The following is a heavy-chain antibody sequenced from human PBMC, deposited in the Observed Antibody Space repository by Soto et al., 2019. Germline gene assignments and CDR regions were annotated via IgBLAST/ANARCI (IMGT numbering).Heavy chain of an antibody. Sequence: AGGSLRLSCAASGFTFSDYGMHWVRQAPGKGLEWVAVIWYDGSNKYYADSVKGRFTISRDNSKNTLYLQMNSLRAEDTAVYYCAKAQGSSWYLPYTDYYYYGMDVWGQGTSVTVSS. CDR1: GFTFSDYG. V-gene: IGHV3-30*02. D-gene: IGHD6-13*01. CDR2: IWYDGSNK. CDR3: AKAQGSSWYLPYTDYYYYGMDV. J-gene: IGHJ6*02.